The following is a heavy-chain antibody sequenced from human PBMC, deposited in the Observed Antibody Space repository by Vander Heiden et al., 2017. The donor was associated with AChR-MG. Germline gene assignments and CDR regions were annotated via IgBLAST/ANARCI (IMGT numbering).Heavy chain of an antibody. J-gene: IGHJ4*02. Sequence: EVQLVQSGVEVKKPGESLKISCKASGYSFTGYWIGWARQMPGKGLEWMGIIYPGDSDTRYSPSFQGQVTISADKSISTAYLQWSSLEASDTAMYYCARHAGGWRQLISPRYDYWGQGTLVTVSP. D-gene: IGHD3-16*01. CDR2: IYPGDSDT. CDR1: GYSFTGYW. CDR3: ARHAGGWRQLISPRYDY. V-gene: IGHV5-51*01.